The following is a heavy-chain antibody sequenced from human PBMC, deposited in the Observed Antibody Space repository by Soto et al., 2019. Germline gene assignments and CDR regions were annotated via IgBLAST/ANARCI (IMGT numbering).Heavy chain of an antibody. CDR2: IYHSGST. CDR3: ARDRAGDYALDY. J-gene: IGHJ4*02. CDR1: GGSISSGGYS. V-gene: IGHV4-30-2*01. Sequence: QLQLQESGSGLVKPSQTLSLTCAVSGGSISSGGYSWSWIRQPPGKGLEWIGYIYHSGSTYYNPSLKSRVPITVARSKNQFSLKLSSVTAADTAVYYCARDRAGDYALDYWGQGTLVTVSS. D-gene: IGHD4-17*01.